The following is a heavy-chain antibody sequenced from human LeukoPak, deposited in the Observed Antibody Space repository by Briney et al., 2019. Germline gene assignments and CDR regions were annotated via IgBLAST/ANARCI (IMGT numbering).Heavy chain of an antibody. V-gene: IGHV3-30-3*01. J-gene: IGHJ4*02. CDR2: ISYDGSNK. CDR1: GFTFSSYA. D-gene: IGHD6-13*01. CDR3: ARVDSSSWYREFDY. Sequence: PGGSLGLSCAASGFTFSSYAVHWVRQAPGKGLEWVAVISYDGSNKYYADSVKGRFTISRDNSKNTLYLQMDSLRAEDTAVYYCARVDSSSWYREFDYWGQGTLVTVSS.